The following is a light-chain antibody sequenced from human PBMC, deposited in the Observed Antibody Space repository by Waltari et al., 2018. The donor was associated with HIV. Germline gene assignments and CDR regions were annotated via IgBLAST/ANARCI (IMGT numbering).Light chain of an antibody. CDR1: QSVNDGD. V-gene: IGKV3-20*01. Sequence: EIVLTQSPGTLSLSPGDTATLSCRASQSVNDGDFAWYQQKPGQAPRLLIYGASTRATGIPDRFSGSGSGTDFTFTISRLEPEDFAVYYCEQYGSSPYTFGQGTNLEIK. CDR3: EQYGSSPYT. CDR2: GAS. J-gene: IGKJ2*01.